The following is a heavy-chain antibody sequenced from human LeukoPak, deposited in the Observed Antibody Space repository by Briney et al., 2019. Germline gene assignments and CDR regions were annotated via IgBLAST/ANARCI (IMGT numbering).Heavy chain of an antibody. CDR2: INTNTGNP. J-gene: IGHJ5*02. V-gene: IGHV7-4-1*02. Sequence: ASVKVSCKASGYTFTSYAMNWVRQAPGQGLEWMGWINTNTGNPTYAQGFTGRFVFSLDTSVSTAYLQISSLKAEDTAVYYCARGLVVPAANDGDWFGPWGQGTLVTVSS. D-gene: IGHD2-2*01. CDR3: ARGLVVPAANDGDWFGP. CDR1: GYTFTSYA.